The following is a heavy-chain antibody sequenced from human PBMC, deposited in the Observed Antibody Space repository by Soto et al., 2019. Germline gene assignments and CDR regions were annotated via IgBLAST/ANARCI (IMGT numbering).Heavy chain of an antibody. CDR2: INHSGST. Sequence: QVQLQQWGAGLLKPSETLSLTCAVYGGSFSGYYWSWIRQPPGKGLEWIGEINHSGSTNYNPSLKSRGTLSVDTSKNQFSLKLSSVTAADTAVYYCASESGDYGVIDYWGQGTLVTVSS. CDR1: GGSFSGYY. CDR3: ASESGDYGVIDY. V-gene: IGHV4-34*01. J-gene: IGHJ4*02. D-gene: IGHD4-17*01.